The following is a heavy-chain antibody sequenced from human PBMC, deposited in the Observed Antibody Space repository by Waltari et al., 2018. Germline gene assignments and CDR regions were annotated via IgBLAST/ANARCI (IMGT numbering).Heavy chain of an antibody. CDR1: GYSISRGYY. Sequence: QVQLQESGPGLVKPSETLSLNCAVSGYSISRGYYWGWIRQPPGKGLAWIVSIYYSGNTYYNPSLKSRVTISVDTSKNQFSLKLSFVTAADTDVYYCAREGLWFGATDYWGQGTLVTVSS. CDR3: AREGLWFGATDY. CDR2: IYYSGNT. V-gene: IGHV4-38-2*02. D-gene: IGHD3-10*01. J-gene: IGHJ4*02.